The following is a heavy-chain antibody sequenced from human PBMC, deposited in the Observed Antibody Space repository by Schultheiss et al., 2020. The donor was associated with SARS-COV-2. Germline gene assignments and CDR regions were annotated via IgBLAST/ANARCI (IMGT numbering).Heavy chain of an antibody. V-gene: IGHV4-4*07. J-gene: IGHJ5*02. Sequence: SETLSLTCTVSGGSISSYYWSWIRQPPGKGLEWIGRIYTSGSTNYNPSLKSRVTISVDTSKNQFSLKLSSVTAADTAVYYCARDHFGQIPPLNWFDPWGQGTLVTVSS. CDR3: ARDHFGQIPPLNWFDP. CDR1: GGSISSYY. CDR2: IYTSGST. D-gene: IGHD3-16*01.